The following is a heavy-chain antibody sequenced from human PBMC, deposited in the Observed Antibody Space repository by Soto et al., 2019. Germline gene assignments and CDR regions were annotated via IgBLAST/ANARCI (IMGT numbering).Heavy chain of an antibody. CDR1: GGSIRSYY. CDR2: VYTTGST. Sequence: SETLSLTCNVSGGSIRSYYWSWVRQPAGKALEWIGRVYTTGSTNYNPSLRSRVSISVDTSKNQFSLTVTSVTAADTAVYYCAREGASGFGMDVWGQGTTVTVSS. CDR3: AREGASGFGMDV. V-gene: IGHV4-4*07. J-gene: IGHJ6*02. D-gene: IGHD1-26*01.